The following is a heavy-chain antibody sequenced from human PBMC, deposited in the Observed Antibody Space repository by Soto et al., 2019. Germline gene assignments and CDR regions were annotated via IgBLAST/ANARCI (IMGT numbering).Heavy chain of an antibody. Sequence: GGSLRLSCAASGFTFSSYGMHWVRQAPGKGLEWVAVISYDGSNKYYADSVKGRFTISRDNSKNTLYLQMNSLRAEDTAVYYCAKDGELYCSGGSCYIVWIYSYMDVWGKGTTVTVSS. J-gene: IGHJ6*03. V-gene: IGHV3-30*18. CDR3: AKDGELYCSGGSCYIVWIYSYMDV. D-gene: IGHD2-15*01. CDR1: GFTFSSYG. CDR2: ISYDGSNK.